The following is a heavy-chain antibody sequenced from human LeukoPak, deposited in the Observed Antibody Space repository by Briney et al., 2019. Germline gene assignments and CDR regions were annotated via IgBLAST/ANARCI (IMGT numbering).Heavy chain of an antibody. CDR1: GFTFSSSW. D-gene: IGHD3-22*01. J-gene: IGHJ4*02. CDR2: INSDGSST. Sequence: GGSLRLSCAASGFTFSSSWMHWVRQAPGKGLVWVSRINSDGSSTSYAGSVKGRFTISRDNAKNTLYLQMNSLRAEDTAVYYCARSRVYYDSSGYYSGVYFDYWGQGTLVTVSS. CDR3: ARSRVYYDSSGYYSGVYFDY. V-gene: IGHV3-74*01.